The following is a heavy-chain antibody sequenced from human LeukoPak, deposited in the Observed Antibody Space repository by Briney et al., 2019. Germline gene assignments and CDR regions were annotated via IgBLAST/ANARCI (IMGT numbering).Heavy chain of an antibody. CDR2: IIAYNGNT. J-gene: IGHJ5*02. CDR3: AREPTAMVSLNWFDP. D-gene: IGHD2-2*01. CDR1: GYTFTNYG. V-gene: IGHV1-18*01. Sequence: ASVKVSCKASGYTFTNYGITWVRQAPGQGLEWMGWIIAYNGNTNYGQKFQDRVIMTTDTSATTAYMELRSLKSDDTAVYYCAREPTAMVSLNWFDPWGQGTLVTVSS.